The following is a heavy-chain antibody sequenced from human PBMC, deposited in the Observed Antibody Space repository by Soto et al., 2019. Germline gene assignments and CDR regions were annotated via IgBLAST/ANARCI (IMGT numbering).Heavy chain of an antibody. J-gene: IGHJ6*02. Sequence: PGGSLRLSCAASGFTFSSYCMRWVRQAPGKGLEWVAVISYDGSNKYYADSVKGRFTISRDNSKNTPYLQMNSLRAEDTAVYYCAKSAPRRYYYYGMDVWGQGTTVTVSS. CDR2: ISYDGSNK. V-gene: IGHV3-30*18. CDR3: AKSAPRRYYYYGMDV. CDR1: GFTFSSYC.